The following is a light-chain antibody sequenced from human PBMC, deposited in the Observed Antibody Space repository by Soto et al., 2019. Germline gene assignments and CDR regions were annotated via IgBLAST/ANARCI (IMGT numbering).Light chain of an antibody. V-gene: IGKV3-15*01. CDR2: GAS. Sequence: EIVMRQTPATMSVSPGERATLSCRAIQSMGSNVAWYQQKPGQAPRLLIYGASTRATGIPARFSGSGSGTEFTLTISSLQSEDFAVYYCQQYNNWPRPVTFGQGTKVDI. CDR1: QSMGSN. CDR3: QQYNNWPRPVT. J-gene: IGKJ1*01.